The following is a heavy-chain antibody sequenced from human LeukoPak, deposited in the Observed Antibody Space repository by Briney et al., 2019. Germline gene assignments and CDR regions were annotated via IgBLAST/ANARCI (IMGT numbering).Heavy chain of an antibody. CDR1: GFTFTNHW. D-gene: IGHD3-22*01. Sequence: AGGSLRLSCVASGFTFTNHWMTWVRQAPGKGLDWEGKIKDDGSEEWFADSVKGRFTISRDNARNSIFLQMNSLRSEDTAVYYCARDLLFQSSGYSPFDTWGRGTLVSVSS. J-gene: IGHJ5*02. CDR3: ARDLLFQSSGYSPFDT. CDR2: IKDDGSEE. V-gene: IGHV3-7*01.